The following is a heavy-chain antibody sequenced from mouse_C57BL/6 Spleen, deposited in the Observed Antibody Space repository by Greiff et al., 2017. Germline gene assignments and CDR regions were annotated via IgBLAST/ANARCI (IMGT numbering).Heavy chain of an antibody. CDR1: GYTFTSYT. CDR3: ARDGYGYFDV. Sequence: QVQLQQPGAELARPGASVKMSCKASGYTFTSYTMHWVKQRPGQGLEWIGYINPSSGYTKYNQKFKDKATLTADKSSSTAYMQLSSLTSEDSAVYYCARDGYGYFDVWGTGPTVTVSS. V-gene: IGHV1-4*01. J-gene: IGHJ1*03. CDR2: INPSSGYT. D-gene: IGHD2-3*01.